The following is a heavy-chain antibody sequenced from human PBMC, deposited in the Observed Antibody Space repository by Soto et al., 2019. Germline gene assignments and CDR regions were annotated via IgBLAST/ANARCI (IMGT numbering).Heavy chain of an antibody. D-gene: IGHD3-22*01. CDR1: VFTFDDYA. CDR3: AKDRYYYDSSGPRPGHAFDI. CDR2: ISWNSGSI. Sequence: GGSLRLSCASSVFTFDDYAMHWVRQAPGKGLEWVSGISWNSGSIGYADSVKGRFTISRDNAKNSLYLQMNSLRAEDTALYYCAKDRYYYDSSGPRPGHAFDIWGQGTMVTVSS. V-gene: IGHV3-9*01. J-gene: IGHJ3*02.